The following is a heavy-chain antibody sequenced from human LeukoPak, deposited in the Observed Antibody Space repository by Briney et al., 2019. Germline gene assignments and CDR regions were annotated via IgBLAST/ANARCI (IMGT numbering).Heavy chain of an antibody. CDR1: GFTFSSYA. CDR3: ARPPSTTWIHDAFDI. J-gene: IGHJ3*02. CDR2: MSGSTGTT. Sequence: GGSLRLPCAASGFTFSSYAMSWVRQAPRKGLEWVSGMSGSTGTTYYADSVKGRFTISRDNSKNTLYLQMNSLRTEDTAVYYCARPPSTTWIHDAFDIWGQGTMVTVSS. V-gene: IGHV3-23*01. D-gene: IGHD1-1*01.